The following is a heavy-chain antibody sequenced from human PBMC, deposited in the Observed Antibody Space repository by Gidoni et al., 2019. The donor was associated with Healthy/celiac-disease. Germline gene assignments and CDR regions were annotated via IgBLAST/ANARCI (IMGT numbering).Heavy chain of an antibody. CDR1: GYTFTSYD. Sequence: QVQLVQSGAEVKKPGASVKVSCKASGYTFTSYDIHWVRQATGQGLQWMGWMNPNSGNTGYAQKFQGRVTMTRNTSISTAYMELSSLRSEDTAVYYCARGSGFSDWLLVSKYRWFDPWGQGTLVTVSS. V-gene: IGHV1-8*01. D-gene: IGHD3-9*01. CDR2: MNPNSGNT. J-gene: IGHJ5*02. CDR3: ARGSGFSDWLLVSKYRWFDP.